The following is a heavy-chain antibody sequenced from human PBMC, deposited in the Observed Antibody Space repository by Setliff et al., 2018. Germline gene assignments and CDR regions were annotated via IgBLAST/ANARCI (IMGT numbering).Heavy chain of an antibody. J-gene: IGHJ4*02. D-gene: IGHD6-19*01. Sequence: SETLSLTCTVSGYSISSGYYWGWIRQPPGKGLEWIGSIYHSGSTYYNPSLKSRVTISVDTSKNQFSLKLSSVTAADTAVYYCARVHEASGWRYFDYWGQGTLVTVSS. CDR1: GYSISSGYY. V-gene: IGHV4-38-2*02. CDR3: ARVHEASGWRYFDY. CDR2: IYHSGST.